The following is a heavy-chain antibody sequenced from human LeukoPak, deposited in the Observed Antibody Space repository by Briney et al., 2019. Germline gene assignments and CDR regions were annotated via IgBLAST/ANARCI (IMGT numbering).Heavy chain of an antibody. CDR1: GFTFSSNW. CDR2: IKQDGSQK. J-gene: IGHJ4*02. V-gene: IGHV3-7*04. Sequence: GGSLRHSCEPSGFTFSSNWMSWVRQAPGKGLEWVANIKQDGSQKYYVDSVKGRFTISRDNAKNSLYLQMNSLRADDTAVYYCARDLEGLDYWGQGTLVTVSS. CDR3: ARDLEGLDY. D-gene: IGHD1-1*01.